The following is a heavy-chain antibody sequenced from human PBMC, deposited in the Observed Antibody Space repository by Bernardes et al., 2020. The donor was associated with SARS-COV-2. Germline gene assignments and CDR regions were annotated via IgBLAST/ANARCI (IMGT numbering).Heavy chain of an antibody. CDR1: GYTLTELS. CDR3: ATDQRYYDILTGRTYYYGMDV. Sequence: ASVKVSCKVSGYTLTELSMHWVRQAPGKGLEWMGVFDPEDGETIYEQKFQGRVTMTEDTSTDTAYMELSSLRSEDTAVYYCATDQRYYDILTGRTYYYGMDVWGKGTTVTVTS. J-gene: IGHJ6*04. CDR2: FDPEDGET. V-gene: IGHV1-24*01. D-gene: IGHD3-9*01.